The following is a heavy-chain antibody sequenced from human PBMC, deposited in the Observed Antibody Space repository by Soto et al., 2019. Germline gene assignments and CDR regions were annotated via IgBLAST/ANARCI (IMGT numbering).Heavy chain of an antibody. Sequence: EVQLVESGGGIVEPGRSLRLSCAASGFSFDNFAMHWVRQAPGKGLVWVSSISSNSGNIGYADSVKGRFTISRDNANTSLYLEMNSLRVEDTALYYCAKGGSSSWIRDGLHIWGQGTMVTASS. CDR1: GFSFDNFA. V-gene: IGHV3-9*01. CDR3: AKGGSSSWIRDGLHI. D-gene: IGHD6-19*01. CDR2: ISSNSGNI. J-gene: IGHJ3*02.